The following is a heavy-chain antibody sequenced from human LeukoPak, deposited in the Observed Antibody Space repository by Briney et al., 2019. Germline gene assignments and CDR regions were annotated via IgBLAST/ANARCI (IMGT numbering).Heavy chain of an antibody. V-gene: IGHV3-30*18. CDR1: GFTFYG. CDR2: ISYNGRNN. Sequence: GGSLRLSCAASGFTFYGMHWARQAPGKGLEWVALISYNGRNNYYAASVKGRFTISRDNSKNTLYLQMNSLRAEDTAVYYCAKTGSGSFSETDYWGQGTLVTVSS. CDR3: AKTGSGSFSETDY. D-gene: IGHD1-26*01. J-gene: IGHJ4*02.